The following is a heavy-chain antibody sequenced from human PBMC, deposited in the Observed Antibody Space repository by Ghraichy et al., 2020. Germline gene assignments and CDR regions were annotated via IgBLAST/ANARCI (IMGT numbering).Heavy chain of an antibody. J-gene: IGHJ4*02. D-gene: IGHD2-15*01. CDR2: IYTSGST. CDR1: GASLRGFY. Sequence: SQTLSLTCNVSGASLRGFYWSWLRQPAGKGLEWIGRIYTSGSTNLNSSFKSRISMSIDTSKTAFSMKLRSLTAADTAVYYCARGAVGSADDSWGPGTLVIVSS. CDR3: ARGAVGSADDS. V-gene: IGHV4-4*07.